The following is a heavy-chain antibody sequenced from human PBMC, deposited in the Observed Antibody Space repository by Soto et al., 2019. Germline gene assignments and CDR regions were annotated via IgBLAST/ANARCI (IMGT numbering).Heavy chain of an antibody. V-gene: IGHV4-30-4*01. CDR3: ARLYSSSWGHGGFDY. D-gene: IGHD6-13*01. CDR1: GGSISSGDYY. CDR2: IYYSGST. J-gene: IGHJ4*02. Sequence: SETLSLTCTVSGGSISSGDYYWSWIRQPPGKGLEWIGYIYYSGSTYYNPSLKSRVTISVDTSKNQFSLKLSSVTAADTAVYYCARLYSSSWGHGGFDYWGQGTLVTVSS.